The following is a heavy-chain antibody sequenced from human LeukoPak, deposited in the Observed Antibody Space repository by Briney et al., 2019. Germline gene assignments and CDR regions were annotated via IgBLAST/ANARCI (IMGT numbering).Heavy chain of an antibody. CDR3: ARAKGDLFNGFYFDY. V-gene: IGHV1-2*04. J-gene: IGHJ4*02. Sequence: ASVKVSCKAYGYTFNGNYIHWVRQAPGQGLEWMGWINPHSGGTNSAQKFQGWVTMTRDTSISTAYIELSRLTSDDTAIYYCARAKGDLFNGFYFDYWGQGTLITVSS. D-gene: IGHD3-9*01. CDR2: INPHSGGT. CDR1: GYTFNGNY.